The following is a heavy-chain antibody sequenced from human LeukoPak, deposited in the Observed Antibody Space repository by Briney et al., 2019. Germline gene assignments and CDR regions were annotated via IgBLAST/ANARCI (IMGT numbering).Heavy chain of an antibody. Sequence: SETLSLTCTVSGGSISSYYWSWIRQPPGKGLEWIGYIYYSGSTNYNPSLKNRVTISVDTSKNQFSLKLSSVTAADTAVYYCARGGIVATIPDFDYWGQGTLVTVSS. J-gene: IGHJ4*02. D-gene: IGHD5-12*01. CDR1: GGSISSYY. CDR2: IYYSGST. V-gene: IGHV4-59*01. CDR3: ARGGIVATIPDFDY.